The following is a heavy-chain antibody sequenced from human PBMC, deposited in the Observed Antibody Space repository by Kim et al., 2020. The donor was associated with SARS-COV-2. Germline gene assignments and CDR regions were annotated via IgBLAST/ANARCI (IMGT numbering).Heavy chain of an antibody. D-gene: IGHD2-15*01. CDR3: ARRGLGDCSGGSCYSGFDY. CDR2: IYYSGST. J-gene: IGHJ4*02. V-gene: IGHV4-59*08. Sequence: EWYRCIYYSGSTTNSPPLKSRVTIPVDTSKNQFSLKLGSVTTAYTAVYYCARRGLGDCSGGSCYSGFDYWGQGTLVTVSA.